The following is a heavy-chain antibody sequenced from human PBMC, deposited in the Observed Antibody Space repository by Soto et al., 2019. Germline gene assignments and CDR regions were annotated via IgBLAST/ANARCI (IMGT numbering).Heavy chain of an antibody. Sequence: QVQLVESGRGVVQPGRSLRLSCAASGFTFSSYAMHWVRQAPGKGLEWVAVISYDGSNKYYADSVKGRFTISRDNSKNTLYLQMNSLRAEDTAVYYCANVGYDSSGYMSPVFFDYWGQGTLVTVSS. V-gene: IGHV3-30-3*01. CDR2: ISYDGSNK. J-gene: IGHJ4*02. CDR1: GFTFSSYA. CDR3: ANVGYDSSGYMSPVFFDY. D-gene: IGHD3-22*01.